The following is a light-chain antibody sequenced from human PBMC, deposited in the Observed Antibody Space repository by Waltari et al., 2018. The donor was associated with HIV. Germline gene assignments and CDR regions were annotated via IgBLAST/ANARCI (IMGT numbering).Light chain of an antibody. J-gene: IGKJ1*01. Sequence: DIVMTQSPDSLLVLLGERATIDCKPRRGVCYASNRNMYLAWYQQKRGQPPKVLFHWASSRESGVPDRFSASGSGTNFTLTIRSLHAEDVATYFCQQYFSLPWTFGQGTKVEIK. V-gene: IGKV4-1*01. CDR3: QQYFSLPWT. CDR2: WAS. CDR1: RGVCYASNRNMY.